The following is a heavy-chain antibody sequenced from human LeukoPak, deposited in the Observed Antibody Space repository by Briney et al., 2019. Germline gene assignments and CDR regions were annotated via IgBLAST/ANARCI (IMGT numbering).Heavy chain of an antibody. J-gene: IGHJ4*02. CDR1: GFTFSSYS. CDR3: AKDRDGREGFDY. Sequence: GGSLRLSCAASGFTFSSYSMNWVRQAPGKGLEWVSAISGSGGSTYYADSVKGRFTISRDNSKNTLYPQMNSLRAEDTAVYYCAKDRDGREGFDYWGQGTLVTVSS. V-gene: IGHV3-23*01. CDR2: ISGSGGST. D-gene: IGHD1-26*01.